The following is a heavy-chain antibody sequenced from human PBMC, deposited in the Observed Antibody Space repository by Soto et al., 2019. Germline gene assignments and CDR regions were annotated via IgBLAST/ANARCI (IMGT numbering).Heavy chain of an antibody. CDR2: INPSGGST. D-gene: IGHD4-17*01. CDR1: GYTFTSYY. V-gene: IGHV1-46*01. J-gene: IGHJ6*02. CDR3: ARGGDPTYTVTTSGREHYYYYGMDV. Sequence: ASVKVSCKASGYTFTSYYMHWVRQAPGQGLEWMGIINPSGGSTSYAQKFQGRATMTRDTSTSTVYMELSSLRSEDTAVYYCARGGDPTYTVTTSGREHYYYYGMDVWGQGTTVTVSS.